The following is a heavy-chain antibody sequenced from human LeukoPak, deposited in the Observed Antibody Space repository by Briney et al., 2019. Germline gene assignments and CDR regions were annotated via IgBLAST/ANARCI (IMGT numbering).Heavy chain of an antibody. CDR3: LYCSSTSCYRFDY. Sequence: ASVKVSCKASGYTFTGYYMHWVRQAPGQGLEWMGGIIPIFGTANYAQKFQGRVTITADESTSTAYMELSSLRSEDTAVYYCLYCSSTSCYRFDYWGQGTLVTVSS. J-gene: IGHJ4*02. CDR1: GYTFTGYY. CDR2: IIPIFGTA. D-gene: IGHD2-2*01. V-gene: IGHV1-69*13.